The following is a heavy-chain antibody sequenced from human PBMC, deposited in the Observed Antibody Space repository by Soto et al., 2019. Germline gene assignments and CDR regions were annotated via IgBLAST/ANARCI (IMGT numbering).Heavy chain of an antibody. Sequence: QVQLVQSGAEVKKPGASVKVSCKASGYTFTSYAMHWVRQAPGQRLEWMGWINAGNGNTKYSQKFQGRVTITRDTSASTAYMELSSLRSEDTAVYYCGRESYLYCSSTSCYVGWFDPWGQGTLVTVSS. CDR3: GRESYLYCSSTSCYVGWFDP. V-gene: IGHV1-3*01. J-gene: IGHJ5*02. D-gene: IGHD2-2*01. CDR1: GYTFTSYA. CDR2: INAGNGNT.